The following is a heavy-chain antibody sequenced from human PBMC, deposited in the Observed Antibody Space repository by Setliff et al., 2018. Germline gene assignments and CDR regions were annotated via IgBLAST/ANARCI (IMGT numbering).Heavy chain of an antibody. J-gene: IGHJ4*02. CDR3: ARDRGSNNSPEDFDY. CDR1: RGSINSHY. Sequence: SETLSLTCTVSRGSINSHYWSWIRQPAGKGLEWIGRIFGSGSTNYNPSLKSRVTMSIDTSKNQFFLKVRSVSAADTAVYYCARDRGSNNSPEDFDYWGLGTLVTVSS. CDR2: IFGSGST. V-gene: IGHV4-4*07. D-gene: IGHD1-1*01.